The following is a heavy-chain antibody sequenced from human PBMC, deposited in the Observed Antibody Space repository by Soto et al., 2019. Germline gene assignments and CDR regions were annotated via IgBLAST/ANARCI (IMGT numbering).Heavy chain of an antibody. V-gene: IGHV4-4*07. J-gene: IGHJ6*02. D-gene: IGHD3-10*01. CDR2: IYTRGST. CDR1: GASINSYY. Sequence: PSETLSLTCTASGASINSYYWSWIRQSAGKGLEWIGRIYTRGSTNYNPSLKSRVTMSVDTSRNQFSLKVISVTAADTAVYYCARDHYLSMDVWGQGTTVTVSS. CDR3: ARDHYLSMDV.